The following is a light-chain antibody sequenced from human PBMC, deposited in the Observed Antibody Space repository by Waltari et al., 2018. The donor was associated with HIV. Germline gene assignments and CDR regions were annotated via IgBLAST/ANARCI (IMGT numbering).Light chain of an antibody. Sequence: QSALTQPASVSGSPGQSITISCTGSTSDFGLYNFISWYQQHPGGVPKVIKSDVSSRPSGVSSRFSGSKSGNTASLTISWLQAEDEADYYCTSFTSNYTVMFGGGTKVTVL. CDR3: TSFTSNYTVM. V-gene: IGLV2-14*03. J-gene: IGLJ3*02. CDR1: TSDFGLYNF. CDR2: DVS.